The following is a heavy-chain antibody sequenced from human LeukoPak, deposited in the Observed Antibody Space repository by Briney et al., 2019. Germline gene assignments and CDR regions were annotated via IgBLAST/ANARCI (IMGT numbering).Heavy chain of an antibody. CDR1: GFTFSSYW. Sequence: PGGSLRLSCAASGFTFSSYWMHWVRQAPGKGLVWVSRINSDGSSTSYADSVKGRFTISRDNAKNSLYLQMNSLRAEDTAVYYCAKRALEIYSYGQPIGFDYWGQGTLVTVSS. CDR2: INSDGSST. D-gene: IGHD5-18*01. CDR3: AKRALEIYSYGQPIGFDY. V-gene: IGHV3-74*01. J-gene: IGHJ4*02.